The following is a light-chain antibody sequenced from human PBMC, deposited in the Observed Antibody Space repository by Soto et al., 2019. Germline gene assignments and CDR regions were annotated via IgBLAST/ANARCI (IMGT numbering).Light chain of an antibody. CDR1: QSISSW. Sequence: DIQMTQSPSTLSASVGDRVTITCRASQSISSWLAWYQQKPGKAPKLLIYDASSLESGVPSRFSDSGSGTEFTLTISSLQPDDFASYYCQQYNSYWITFGQGKRLEIK. CDR2: DAS. V-gene: IGKV1-5*01. J-gene: IGKJ5*01. CDR3: QQYNSYWIT.